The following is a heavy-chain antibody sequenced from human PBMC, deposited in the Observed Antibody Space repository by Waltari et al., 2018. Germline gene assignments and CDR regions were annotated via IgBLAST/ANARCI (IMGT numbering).Heavy chain of an antibody. CDR1: GGSISSYY. D-gene: IGHD6-19*01. CDR2: IYYSGST. J-gene: IGHJ4*02. CDR3: ARGGVAGDPIDY. V-gene: IGHV4-59*01. Sequence: QVQLQESGPGLVKPSETLSLTCTVSGGSISSYYWSWIRQPPGKGLEWIGYIYYSGSTNYNPSLKSRVTISVDTSKNQFSLKLSSVTAADTAVYYCARGGVAGDPIDYWGQGTLVTVSS.